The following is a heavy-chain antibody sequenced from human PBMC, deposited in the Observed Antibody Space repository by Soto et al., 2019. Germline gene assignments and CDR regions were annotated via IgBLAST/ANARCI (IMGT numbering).Heavy chain of an antibody. Sequence: PGGSLRLSCAASGFTFSSYAMSWVRQAPGKGLEWVSAISGSGGSTYYADSVQGRFTISRDNSKNTLYRQMNSLRAEDPAVYYWAKDQYFYSSGWYTRWVDPWGQGTLVTVSS. J-gene: IGHJ5*02. CDR2: ISGSGGST. V-gene: IGHV3-23*01. CDR1: GFTFSSYA. CDR3: AKDQYFYSSGWYTRWVDP. D-gene: IGHD6-19*01.